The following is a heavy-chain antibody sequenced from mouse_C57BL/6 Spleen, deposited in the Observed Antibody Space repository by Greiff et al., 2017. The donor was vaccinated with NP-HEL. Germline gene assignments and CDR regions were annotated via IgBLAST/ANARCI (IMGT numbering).Heavy chain of an antibody. Sequence: EVKVEESGGGLVQPGGSMKLSCVASGFTFSNYWMNWVRQSPEKGLEWVAQIRLKSDNYATHYAESVKGRFTISRDDSKSSVYLQMNNLRAEDTGIYYCNRGAYWGQGTLVTVSA. CDR3: NRGAY. D-gene: IGHD2-14*01. CDR2: IRLKSDNYAT. J-gene: IGHJ3*01. CDR1: GFTFSNYW. V-gene: IGHV6-3*01.